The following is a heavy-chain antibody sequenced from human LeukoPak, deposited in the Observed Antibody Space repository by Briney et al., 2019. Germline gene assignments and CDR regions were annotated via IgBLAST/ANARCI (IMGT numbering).Heavy chain of an antibody. D-gene: IGHD1-26*01. V-gene: IGHV1-69-2*01. J-gene: IGHJ4*02. Sequence: ASVKISCKVSGYTFTYYYMHWVKQAPGKGLEWMGRVDPEDGETIYAEKFQGRVTITADTSTDTAYMELSSLRSEDTAVYYCATCSLVGAPLFDYWGQGTLVTVSS. CDR2: VDPEDGET. CDR3: ATCSLVGAPLFDY. CDR1: GYTFTYYY.